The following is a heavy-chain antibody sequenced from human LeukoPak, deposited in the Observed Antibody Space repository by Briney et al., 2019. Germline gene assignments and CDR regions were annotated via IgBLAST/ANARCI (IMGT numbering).Heavy chain of an antibody. CDR2: IYYSGST. Sequence: SETLSLTCTVSGGSISSYYWSWIRQPPGKGLEWIGYIYYSGSTNYNPSLKSRVTISVDTSKNQFSLKPSSVTAADTAVYYCARGGGYSSGWEFDYWGQGTLVTVSS. J-gene: IGHJ4*02. CDR1: GGSISSYY. V-gene: IGHV4-59*01. CDR3: ARGGGYSSGWEFDY. D-gene: IGHD6-19*01.